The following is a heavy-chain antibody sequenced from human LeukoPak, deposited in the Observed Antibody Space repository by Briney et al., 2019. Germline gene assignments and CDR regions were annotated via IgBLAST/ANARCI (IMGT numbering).Heavy chain of an antibody. J-gene: IGHJ5*02. D-gene: IGHD2-15*01. CDR1: GDSISGGNY. CDR2: MYHSGNT. V-gene: IGHV4-38-2*01. Sequence: SETLSLTCAVSGDSISGGNYWGWIRRPPGKGLEWIGSMYHSGNTYYNPSLKSRVAISVDTSKNQFSLKLNSVTAADTAVYYCAGHIVVTGLNWLDPWGQGTLVTVSS. CDR3: AGHIVVTGLNWLDP.